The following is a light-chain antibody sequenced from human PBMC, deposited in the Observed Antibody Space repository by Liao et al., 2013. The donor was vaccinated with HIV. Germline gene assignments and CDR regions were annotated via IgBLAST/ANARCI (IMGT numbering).Light chain of an antibody. CDR3: QAWDSSADVV. CDR1: KLGHKY. Sequence: SYGLTQPPSVSVSTGQTASITCSGDKLGHKYASWYQQRPGQSPVLVIYENRRRPSGIPERFSGSNSGNTATLTISEIQPMDEAEYFCQAWDSSADVVFGGGTKLTVL. J-gene: IGLJ2*01. V-gene: IGLV3-1*01. CDR2: ENR.